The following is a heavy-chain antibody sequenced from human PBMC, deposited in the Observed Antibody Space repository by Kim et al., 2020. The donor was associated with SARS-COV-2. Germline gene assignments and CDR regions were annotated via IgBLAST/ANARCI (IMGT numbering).Heavy chain of an antibody. CDR1: RDSIYNYY. D-gene: IGHD2-21*01. V-gene: IGHV4-59*08. CDR2: IYYSGST. Sequence: SETLSLTCTISRDSIYNYYWSWVRQPPGKALECIGYIYYSGSTIYNPSLKSRVTMSVDTSKNQFSLKLSSVTVADTAVYYCARLRAYCGPNDCYSFDHWGQGTLVTVPS. CDR3: ARLRAYCGPNDCYSFDH. J-gene: IGHJ4*02.